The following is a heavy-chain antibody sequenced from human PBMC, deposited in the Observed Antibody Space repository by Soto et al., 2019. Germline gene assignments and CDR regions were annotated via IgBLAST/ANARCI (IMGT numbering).Heavy chain of an antibody. J-gene: IGHJ4*02. CDR1: GFTFTSYS. CDR2: ISYDGNTQ. Sequence: LRPIYASTGFTFTSYSKPWVRQAPGKGLDWVAVISYDGNTQFYGDSVKGRFIVSRDNSRNTLYLQLNNLQAEDTAVYYCAKVSRPSRISTPDFDYWGQGT. V-gene: IGHV3-30-3*01. CDR3: AKVSRPSRISTPDFDY.